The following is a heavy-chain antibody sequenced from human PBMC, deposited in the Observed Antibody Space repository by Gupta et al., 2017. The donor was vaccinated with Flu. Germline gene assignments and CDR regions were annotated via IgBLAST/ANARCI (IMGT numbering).Heavy chain of an antibody. V-gene: IGHV3-73*01. J-gene: IGHJ4*02. D-gene: IGHD3-16*01. CDR3: TRLGEMATHDFDY. CDR2: IRSKANSYAT. CDR1: GFTFSGSA. Sequence: EVQLVESGGGLVQPGGSLKLSCAASGFTFSGSAMPWVRQASGKGLGWVGRIRSKANSYATAYAASVKGRFTISRDDSKNTAYLQMNSLKTEDTAMYYCTRLGEMATHDFDYWGQGTLVTVSS.